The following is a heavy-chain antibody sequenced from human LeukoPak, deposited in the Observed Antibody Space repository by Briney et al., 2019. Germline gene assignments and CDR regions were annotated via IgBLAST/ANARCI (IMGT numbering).Heavy chain of an antibody. D-gene: IGHD2-8*02. CDR2: ISSNGATT. CDR3: ARVMTTGDKDY. V-gene: IGHV3-64*01. J-gene: IGHJ4*02. Sequence: GGSLRLSCAASEFTFSSYAMHWVRQAPGKTLEYVSAISSNGATTYYANSVKGRFTISRDNSKNTLYLQMGSLRAEDMGVYYCARVMTTGDKDYWGQGTLVTVSS. CDR1: EFTFSSYA.